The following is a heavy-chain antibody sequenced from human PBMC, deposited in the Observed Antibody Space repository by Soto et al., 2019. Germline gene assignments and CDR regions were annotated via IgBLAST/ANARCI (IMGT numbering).Heavy chain of an antibody. CDR2: IGRSGETI. V-gene: IGHV3-48*03. Sequence: GGSLRLSCVGSGFAFSSFEMNWVRQTPGKGLEWLSYIGRSGETIYYADSVKGRFTISRDNAKSSLFLQMTGLRDEDTGIYYCARDSRGGAARRPTFYYWGRGTLVTVSS. CDR3: ARDSRGGAARRPTFYY. CDR1: GFAFSSFE. J-gene: IGHJ4*02. D-gene: IGHD6-6*01.